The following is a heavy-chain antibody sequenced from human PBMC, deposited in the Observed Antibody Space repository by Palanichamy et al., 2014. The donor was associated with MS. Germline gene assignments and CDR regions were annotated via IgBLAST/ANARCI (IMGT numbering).Heavy chain of an antibody. CDR1: GNTLSELS. D-gene: IGHD2-8*01. J-gene: IGHJ6*02. V-gene: IGHV1-24*01. CDR3: ATDRYCTNGVCYDYFYYGMDV. Sequence: QVQLIQSGAEVKKPGASVKVSCKVSGNTLSELSIHWVRQAPGKGLEWMGSFDPEDGETIYGPKFQGRVTMTEDTSTDTAYMELSSLRSEDTAVYYCATDRYCTNGVCYDYFYYGMDVWGPGATVTVAS. CDR2: FDPEDGET.